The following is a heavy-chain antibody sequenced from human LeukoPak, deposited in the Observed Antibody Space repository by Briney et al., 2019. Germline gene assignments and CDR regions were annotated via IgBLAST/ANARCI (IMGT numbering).Heavy chain of an antibody. J-gene: IGHJ6*03. Sequence: GGSLRLSCAASGFTFSSYSMHWVRQAPGKGLEWVAVISYDETNKDYADSVKGRFTTSRDNPKNTLYLQMNSLRAEDTAVYFCARDGPLFYYYYYMDVWGKGTTVTVSS. CDR3: ARDGPLFYYYYYMDV. CDR1: GFTFSSYS. CDR2: ISYDETNK. V-gene: IGHV3-30-3*01.